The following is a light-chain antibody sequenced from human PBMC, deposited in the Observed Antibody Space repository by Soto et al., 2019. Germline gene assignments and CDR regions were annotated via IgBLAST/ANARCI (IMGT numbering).Light chain of an antibody. V-gene: IGKV3-11*01. CDR2: DAS. J-gene: IGKJ4*01. CDR1: RSVRSY. CDR3: HQRSDWPLT. Sequence: EIVLTQSPGTLSLSPGERATLSCRASRSVRSYLAWYQQKPGQAPRLLIYDASNRATGIPARFSGSGSGTDFTLTISSLEPEDFAVYYCHQRSDWPLTFGGGTKVDIK.